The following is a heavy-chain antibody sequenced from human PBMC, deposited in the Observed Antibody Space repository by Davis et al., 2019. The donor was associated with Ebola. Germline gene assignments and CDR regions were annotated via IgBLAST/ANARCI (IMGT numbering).Heavy chain of an antibody. J-gene: IGHJ3*02. V-gene: IGHV4-59*01. CDR1: GGSFSGYY. Sequence: SETLSLTCAVYGGSFSGYYWSWIRQPPGKGLEWIGYIYYSGSTNYNPSLKSRVTISVDTSKNQFSLKLSSVTAADTAVYYCARAPTYYYDSSGYYYTSSAFDIWGQGTMVTVSS. CDR2: IYYSGST. D-gene: IGHD3-22*01. CDR3: ARAPTYYYDSSGYYYTSSAFDI.